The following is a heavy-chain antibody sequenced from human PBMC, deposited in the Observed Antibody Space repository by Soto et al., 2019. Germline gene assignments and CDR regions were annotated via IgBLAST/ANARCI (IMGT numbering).Heavy chain of an antibody. D-gene: IGHD3-3*02. J-gene: IGHJ6*01. CDR3: ARDKDRQQLGGNYYYIMDV. CDR2: IMPVFPTP. V-gene: IGHV1-69*12. CDR1: GGTFRTSA. Sequence: QVQLVQSGAEVKKPGSSVKVSCKTSGGTFRTSAISWVRQAPGQGLEWMGAIMPVFPTPDYAQKFQGRVTITADESTSTAYMELSSLRSEDTAVYYCARDKDRQQLGGNYYYIMDVWGQGTTVTVSS.